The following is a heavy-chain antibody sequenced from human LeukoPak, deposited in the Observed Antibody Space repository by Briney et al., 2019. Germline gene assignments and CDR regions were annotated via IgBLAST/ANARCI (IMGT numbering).Heavy chain of an antibody. CDR3: AKDDGMTGYLNWFDP. J-gene: IGHJ5*02. Sequence: PGGSLRLSCAASGFTFSSYAMSWLRQAPGKGLEWVSAISGSGGSTYYADYVKGRFTISRDNSKNTLYLQMNSLRADDTAISFCAKDDGMTGYLNWFDPWGQGTLVTVSS. CDR1: GFTFSSYA. CDR2: ISGSGGST. D-gene: IGHD3-9*01. V-gene: IGHV3-23*01.